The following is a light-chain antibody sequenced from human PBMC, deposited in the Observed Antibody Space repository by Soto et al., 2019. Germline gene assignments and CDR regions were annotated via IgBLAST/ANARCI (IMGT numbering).Light chain of an antibody. CDR3: QQYGSSPA. J-gene: IGKJ1*01. Sequence: EIVLTQSPGTLSLSPGERATLSCRSSQSVSSSYLAWYQQNPGQAPRLLIYDVSSRATGIPDRFSGSGSGTDFALTISRLEPEDCAVYYCQQYGSSPAFGQGTKVEIK. CDR2: DVS. V-gene: IGKV3-20*01. CDR1: QSVSSSY.